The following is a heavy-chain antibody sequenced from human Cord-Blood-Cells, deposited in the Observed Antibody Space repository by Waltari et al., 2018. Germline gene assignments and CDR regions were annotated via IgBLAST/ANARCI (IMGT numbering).Heavy chain of an antibody. CDR3: ARGRQRITIFGVVINWFDP. CDR1: GYTFTGSS. D-gene: IGHD3-3*01. CDR2: INPNSGGT. V-gene: IGHV1-2*06. J-gene: IGHJ5*02. Sequence: QVQLVQSGAEVKKHGASVQVSCQASGYTFTGSSMPWVRQAPGQGLEWMGRINPNSGGTNYAQKFQGRVTMTRDTSISTAYMELSRLRSDDTAVYYCARGRQRITIFGVVINWFDPWGQGTLVTVSS.